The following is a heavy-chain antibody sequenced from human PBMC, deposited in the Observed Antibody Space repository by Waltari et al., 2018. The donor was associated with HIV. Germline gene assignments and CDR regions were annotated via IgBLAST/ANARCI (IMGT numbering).Heavy chain of an antibody. CDR2: MSIISGNA. CDR1: GYNFDSFD. CDR3: VTSRPGAVFGDF. J-gene: IGHJ4*02. V-gene: IGHV1-8*01. D-gene: IGHD3-3*01. Sequence: QAKLSQSGAEVREPGPSVRVSCTASGYNFDSFDINWVRRATGQGLEWMGWMSIISGNAGYGQRFKGRLTLTRDTSIDMAYMELNSLTPQDTAVYYCVTSRPGAVFGDFWGQGTPVTVSS.